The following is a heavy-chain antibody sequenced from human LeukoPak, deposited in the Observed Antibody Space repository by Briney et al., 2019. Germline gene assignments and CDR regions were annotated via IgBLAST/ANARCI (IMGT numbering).Heavy chain of an antibody. CDR1: GYTFTSYD. Sequence: ASVKVSCKASGYTFTSYDINWVRQATGQGLEWMGWMNPNSGNTGYAQKFQGRVTMTRNTSISTAYMELSSLRAEDMAVYYCAREGSGSPGVSSDWGQGTLVTVSS. D-gene: IGHD1-26*01. V-gene: IGHV1-8*01. J-gene: IGHJ4*02. CDR2: MNPNSGNT. CDR3: AREGSGSPGVSSD.